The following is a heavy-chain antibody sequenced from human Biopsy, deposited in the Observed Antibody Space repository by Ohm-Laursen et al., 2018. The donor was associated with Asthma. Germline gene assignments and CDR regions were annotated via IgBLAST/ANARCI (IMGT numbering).Heavy chain of an antibody. J-gene: IGHJ4*02. CDR2: INPPTGDT. Sequence: SVKVSCKVSGYTFTSYYIHWVRQAPGQGLEWVGIINPPTGDTSYAQKFLGRVTVTRDTSTSTVYIELSSLRSEDTAVYYCALSQFDYWGQGTLLTVSS. V-gene: IGHV1-46*01. CDR3: ALSQFDY. CDR1: GYTFTSYY.